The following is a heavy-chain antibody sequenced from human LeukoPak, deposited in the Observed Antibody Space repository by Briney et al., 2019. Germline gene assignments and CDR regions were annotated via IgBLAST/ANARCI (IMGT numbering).Heavy chain of an antibody. D-gene: IGHD3-3*01. V-gene: IGHV4-59*01. CDR1: GGSIRSYY. CDR2: MHYTGTA. Sequence: PSETLSLTCAVSGGSIRSYYWSWIRQPPGKGLEWIGYMHYTGTANYNPSLKSRVTITGDTSKNQFSLKLSSVTAADTAVYYCARGTYDFWSGYPYYYYYMDVWGKGTTVTVSS. CDR3: ARGTYDFWSGYPYYYYYMDV. J-gene: IGHJ6*03.